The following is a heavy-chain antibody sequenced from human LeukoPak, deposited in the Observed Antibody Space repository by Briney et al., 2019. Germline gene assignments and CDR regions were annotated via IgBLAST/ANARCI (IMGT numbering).Heavy chain of an antibody. J-gene: IGHJ6*02. D-gene: IGHD3-3*01. Sequence: SQTLSLTCAISGDSVSSNSAAWNWIRQSPSRGLEWLGRTYYRSKWYNDYAVSVKSRITINPDTSKNQFSLQLNSVTPEDTAVYYCARDTQTTIFGVAPYYYGMDVWGQGTTVTVSS. CDR2: TYYRSKWYN. CDR1: GDSVSSNSAA. CDR3: ARDTQTTIFGVAPYYYGMDV. V-gene: IGHV6-1*01.